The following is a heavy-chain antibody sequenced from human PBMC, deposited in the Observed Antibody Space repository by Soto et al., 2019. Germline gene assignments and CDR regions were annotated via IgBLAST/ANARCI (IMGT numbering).Heavy chain of an antibody. J-gene: IGHJ6*02. CDR2: INPSGGST. CDR3: ARSDSYGAPYYGMDV. Sequence: QVQLVQSGAEVKKPGASVKVSCKASGYTFTSYYMHWVRQAPGQGLEWMGIINPSGGSTSYAQKFQGIGTMTRDTSTSTDYMELSSLRSEDTAVYYCARSDSYGAPYYGMDVWGQGTTVTVSS. CDR1: GYTFTSYY. V-gene: IGHV1-46*01. D-gene: IGHD5-18*01.